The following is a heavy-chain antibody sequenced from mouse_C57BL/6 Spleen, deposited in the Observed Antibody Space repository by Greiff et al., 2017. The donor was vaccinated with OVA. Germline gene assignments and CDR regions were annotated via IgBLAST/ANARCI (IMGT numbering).Heavy chain of an antibody. J-gene: IGHJ4*01. Sequence: EVQLQQSGPELVKPGASVKIPCKASGYTFTDYNMDWVKQSHGKSLEWIGDINPNNGGTIYNQKFKGKATLTVDKSSSTAYMELRSLTSEDTAVYYCARSYGNYFSHAMDYWGQGTSVTVSS. D-gene: IGHD2-1*01. CDR1: GYTFTDYN. CDR2: INPNNGGT. V-gene: IGHV1-18*01. CDR3: ARSYGNYFSHAMDY.